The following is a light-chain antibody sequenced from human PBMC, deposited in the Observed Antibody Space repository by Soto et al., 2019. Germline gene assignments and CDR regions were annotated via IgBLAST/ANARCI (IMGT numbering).Light chain of an antibody. Sequence: EIVLTQSPGTLSLSPGERATLSCRTSQSTNHLGWYQQKPGQAPRLLIYGASSRATGIPDRFSGSGSGTDFTLTISRLEPEDFALYYCQQYGSSPLYTFGQGTKLEIK. CDR3: QQYGSSPLYT. J-gene: IGKJ2*01. V-gene: IGKV3-20*01. CDR2: GAS. CDR1: QSTNH.